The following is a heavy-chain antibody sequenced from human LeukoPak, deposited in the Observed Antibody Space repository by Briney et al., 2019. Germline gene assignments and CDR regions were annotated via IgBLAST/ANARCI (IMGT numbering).Heavy chain of an antibody. Sequence: ASVKVSCKASGGTFSSYAISWVRQAPGQGLEWMGWINTNTGNPTYAQGFTGRFVFSLDTSVSTAYLQISSLKAEDTAVYYCARDSSSWREFNYYYMDVWGKGTTVTVSS. V-gene: IGHV7-4-1*02. CDR1: GGTFSSYA. CDR2: INTNTGNP. CDR3: ARDSSSWREFNYYYMDV. J-gene: IGHJ6*03. D-gene: IGHD6-6*01.